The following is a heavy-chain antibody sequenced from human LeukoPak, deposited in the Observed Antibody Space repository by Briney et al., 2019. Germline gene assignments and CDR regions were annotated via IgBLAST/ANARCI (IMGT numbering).Heavy chain of an antibody. V-gene: IGHV4-61*01. Sequence: SETLSLTCTVSGYSISSGYYWGWIRQPPGKGLEWIGYIYYSGSTNYNPSLKSRVTISVDTSKNQFSLKLSSVTAADTAVYYCAREGDGYNPYGWFDPWGQGTLVTVSS. D-gene: IGHD5-24*01. CDR1: GYSISSGYY. CDR2: IYYSGST. J-gene: IGHJ5*02. CDR3: AREGDGYNPYGWFDP.